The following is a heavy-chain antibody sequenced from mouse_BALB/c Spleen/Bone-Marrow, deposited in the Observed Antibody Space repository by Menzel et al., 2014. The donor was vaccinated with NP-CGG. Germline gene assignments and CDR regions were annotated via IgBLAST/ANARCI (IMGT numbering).Heavy chain of an antibody. J-gene: IGHJ1*01. CDR1: GFSLTSYG. CDR3: ARGGGNWYFGV. V-gene: IGHV2-9*02. CDR2: IWAGGSA. Sequence: VKLVESGPGLVAPSQSLSITCTVSGFSLTSYGVHWVRQPPGKGLEWLGVIWAGGSANYNSALMSRLSISKDNSKSQVFLKMNSLKTDDTAMYYCARGGGNWYFGVWGARTTVTVSS.